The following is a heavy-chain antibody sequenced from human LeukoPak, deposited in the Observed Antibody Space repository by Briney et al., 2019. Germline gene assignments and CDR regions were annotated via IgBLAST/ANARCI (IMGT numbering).Heavy chain of an antibody. D-gene: IGHD4-17*01. CDR2: INHSGST. CDR3: AKVGYGDYEPDY. V-gene: IGHV4-34*01. J-gene: IGHJ4*02. Sequence: ILEINHSGSTTYTPSLKSRVTISVATSKNQFSLKLSSVTAADTAVYYCAKVGYGDYEPDYWGQGTLVTVSS.